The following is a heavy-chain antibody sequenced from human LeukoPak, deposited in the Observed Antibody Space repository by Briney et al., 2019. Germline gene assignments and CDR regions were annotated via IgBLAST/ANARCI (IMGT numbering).Heavy chain of an antibody. CDR2: ISSSSSYI. CDR1: GFTFSSYS. Sequence: GGSLRLSCAASGFTFSSYSMNWVRQAPGKGLEWVSSISSSSSYIYYADSVKGRFTISRDNAKNSLYLQMNSLRAEDTAVYYCARAYYYDSSGYYDPPGYWGQGTLVTVSS. D-gene: IGHD3-22*01. CDR3: ARAYYYDSSGYYDPPGY. J-gene: IGHJ4*02. V-gene: IGHV3-21*01.